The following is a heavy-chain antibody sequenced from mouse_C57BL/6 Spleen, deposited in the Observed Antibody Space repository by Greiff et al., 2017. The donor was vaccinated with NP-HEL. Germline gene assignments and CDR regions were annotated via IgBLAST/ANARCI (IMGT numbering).Heavy chain of an antibody. CDR3: TREGGDY. J-gene: IGHJ4*01. V-gene: IGHV1-15*01. CDR1: GYTFTDYE. CDR2: IDPETGGT. Sequence: VQLQQSGAELVRPGASVTLSCKASGYTFTDYEMHWVKQTPVHGLEWIGAIDPETGGTAYNQKFKGKAILTADKSSSTAYMELSSLTSEDSAVYYCTREGGDYWGQGTSVTVSS.